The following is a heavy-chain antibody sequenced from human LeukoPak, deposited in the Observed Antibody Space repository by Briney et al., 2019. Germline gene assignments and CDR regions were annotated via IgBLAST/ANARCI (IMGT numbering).Heavy chain of an antibody. D-gene: IGHD3-22*01. CDR3: AASPDYYDSSGYSYYFDY. J-gene: IGHJ4*02. CDR1: GFTFTSSA. CDR2: IVVGSGNT. Sequence: SVKVSCKASGFTFTSSAVQWVRQARGQRLEWIGWIVVGSGNTNYAQKFQERVTITRDMSTSTAYMELSSLRSEGTAAYYCAASPDYYDSSGYSYYFDYWGQGTLVTVSS. V-gene: IGHV1-58*01.